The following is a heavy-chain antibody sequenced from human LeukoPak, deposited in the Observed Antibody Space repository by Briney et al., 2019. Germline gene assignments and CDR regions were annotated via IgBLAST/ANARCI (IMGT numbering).Heavy chain of an antibody. D-gene: IGHD4-17*01. CDR2: IYTSGST. J-gene: IGHJ4*02. V-gene: IGHV4-61*02. CDR1: DGSISSSSYY. CDR3: ARAPYGDLRFDY. Sequence: SETLSLTCTVSDGSISSSSYYWGWIRQPAGKGLEWIGRIYTSGSTNYSPSLKSRVTMSVDTSKNQFSLKLSSVTAADTAVYYCARAPYGDLRFDYWGQGTLVTVSS.